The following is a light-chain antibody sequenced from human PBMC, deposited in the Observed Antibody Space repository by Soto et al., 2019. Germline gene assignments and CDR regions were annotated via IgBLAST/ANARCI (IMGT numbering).Light chain of an antibody. V-gene: IGKV3-15*01. J-gene: IGKJ1*01. CDR3: QQYNNWPPWT. Sequence: EIVMAQSPATLSVSPGERATLSCRASQSVSSNLAWYQEQPGQAPRLLLYGASTRATGIPARFSGSGSGTEFTLTISSLQSEDFAVYYCQQYNNWPPWTFGQGTKVDIK. CDR1: QSVSSN. CDR2: GAS.